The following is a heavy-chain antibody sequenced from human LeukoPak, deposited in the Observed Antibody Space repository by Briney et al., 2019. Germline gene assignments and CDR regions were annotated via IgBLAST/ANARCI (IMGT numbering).Heavy chain of an antibody. Sequence: GESLKISCKGSGYSFTNHWIGWVRQMPGKGLEWMGVIHPGDSDTRYSPSFQGQVTISADKSISTAYLQWSSLKASDTAMYYCARASPQGTSRLDYWGQGTLVTVSS. CDR2: IHPGDSDT. CDR1: GYSFTNHW. CDR3: ARASPQGTSRLDY. V-gene: IGHV5-51*01. J-gene: IGHJ4*02. D-gene: IGHD3-10*01.